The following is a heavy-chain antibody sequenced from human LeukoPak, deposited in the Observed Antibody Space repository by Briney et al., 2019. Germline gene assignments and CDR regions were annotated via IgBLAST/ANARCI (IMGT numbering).Heavy chain of an antibody. Sequence: PSETLSLTCTVSGGSISSYYWSWIRQPPGKGLEWIGYIYYSGSTNYNPSLKSRVTISVDTSKNQFSLKLSSVTAADTAVYYCARRIGYYSSTSCYKGNYYYGMDVWGQGTTVTVSS. CDR1: GGSISSYY. J-gene: IGHJ6*02. CDR2: IYYSGST. CDR3: ARRIGYYSSTSCYKGNYYYGMDV. V-gene: IGHV4-59*08. D-gene: IGHD2-2*02.